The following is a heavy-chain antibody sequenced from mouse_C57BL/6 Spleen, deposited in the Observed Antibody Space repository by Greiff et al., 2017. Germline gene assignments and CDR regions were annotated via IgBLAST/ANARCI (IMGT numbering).Heavy chain of an antibody. V-gene: IGHV5-6*01. D-gene: IGHD1-1*02. J-gene: IGHJ2*01. Sequence: EVQRVESGGDLVKPGGSLKLSCAASGFTFSSYGMSWVRQTPDKRLEWVATISSGGSYTYYPDSVKGRFTISRDNAKNTLYLQMSSLKSEDTAMYYCARRGWEGDYFDYWGQGTTLTVSS. CDR3: ARRGWEGDYFDY. CDR1: GFTFSSYG. CDR2: ISSGGSYT.